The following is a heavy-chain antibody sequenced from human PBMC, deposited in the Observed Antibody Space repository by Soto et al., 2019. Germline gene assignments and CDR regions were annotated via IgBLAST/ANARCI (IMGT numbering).Heavy chain of an antibody. J-gene: IGHJ4*02. CDR2: IKSKTDGGTT. V-gene: IGHV3-15*07. D-gene: IGHD4-17*01. CDR1: GFTFSNAW. Sequence: PGGSLRLSCAASGFTFSNAWMNWVRQAPGKGLEWVGRIKSKTDGGTTDYAAPVKGRFTISRDDSKNTLYLQMNSLKTEDTAVYYCTTEADEFNPVFTVTRLDYWGQGTLVTVSS. CDR3: TTEADEFNPVFTVTRLDY.